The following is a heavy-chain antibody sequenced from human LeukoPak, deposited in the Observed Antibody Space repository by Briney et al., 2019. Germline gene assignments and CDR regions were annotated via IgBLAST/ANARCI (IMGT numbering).Heavy chain of an antibody. J-gene: IGHJ4*02. V-gene: IGHV3-7*01. D-gene: IGHD3-16*01. Sequence: GGSLRLSCAASGFTFSSYWMSWVRQAPGKGLEWVTNIKQAGSDIYYVDSVKGRFTISRDNAKNSLYLQMNSLRVEDTAVYYCALWGARGLEYWGQGTLVTVSS. CDR3: ALWGARGLEY. CDR2: IKQAGSDI. CDR1: GFTFSSYW.